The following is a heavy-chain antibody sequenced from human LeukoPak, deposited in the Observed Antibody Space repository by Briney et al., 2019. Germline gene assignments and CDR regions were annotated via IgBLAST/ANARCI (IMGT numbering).Heavy chain of an antibody. J-gene: IGHJ4*02. CDR3: TRDLYSGSYPGDY. Sequence: PGGSLRLSCAASGFTFSSYDIHWVRQAPGKGLEWVAVIWYDGSNKYYADSVKGRFTISRDNSKNTLYLQMNSLRAEDTAVYYCTRDLYSGSYPGDYWGQGTLVTVSS. CDR2: IWYDGSNK. CDR1: GFTFSSYD. V-gene: IGHV3-33*01. D-gene: IGHD1-26*01.